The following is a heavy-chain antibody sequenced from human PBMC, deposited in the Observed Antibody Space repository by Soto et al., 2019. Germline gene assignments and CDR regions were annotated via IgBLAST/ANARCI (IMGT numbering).Heavy chain of an antibody. CDR2: IYWNDDQ. CDR3: AQSTITIIRVIIRKGSVWFDP. Sequence: QITLKESGPTLVKPTQTLTLTCTFSGFSLKTSGVGVGWFRQPPGQALEWLALIYWNDDQDYSASLKSRLTVTKDTSKNQVILTLTSVDPVDTATYFCAQSTITIIRVIIRKGSVWFDPWGQGTLVTVSS. J-gene: IGHJ5*02. CDR1: GFSLKTSGVG. D-gene: IGHD3-10*01. V-gene: IGHV2-5*01.